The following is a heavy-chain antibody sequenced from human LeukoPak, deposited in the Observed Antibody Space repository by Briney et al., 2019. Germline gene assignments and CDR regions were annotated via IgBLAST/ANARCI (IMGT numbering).Heavy chain of an antibody. CDR3: ARVKALRGVVHRLYYYGMDV. Sequence: PSETLSLTCTVSGDSINSLDLWSWVRQPPGKGLEWIGEMYLSGTTHSNPSVKSRVTISIDKSKNQFFLNLSSVTAADTAVYYCARVKALRGVVHRLYYYGMDVWGQGTTVTVSS. D-gene: IGHD2-15*01. CDR1: GDSINSLDL. V-gene: IGHV4-4*02. CDR2: MYLSGTT. J-gene: IGHJ6*02.